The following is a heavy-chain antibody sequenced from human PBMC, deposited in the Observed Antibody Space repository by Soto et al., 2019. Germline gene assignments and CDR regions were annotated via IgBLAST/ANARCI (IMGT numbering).Heavy chain of an antibody. V-gene: IGHV3-23*01. J-gene: IGHJ3*02. CDR2: ISGSGSST. CDR1: GFTFSSYA. CDR3: ARRNWNYGAFDI. D-gene: IGHD1-7*01. Sequence: GGSLRLSCAASGFTFSSYAMSWVRQAPGKGLEWVSGISGSGSSTYYADSVKGRFTISRDNSKNTLYLQMNSLRAEDTAVYYCARRNWNYGAFDIWGQGTMVTVSS.